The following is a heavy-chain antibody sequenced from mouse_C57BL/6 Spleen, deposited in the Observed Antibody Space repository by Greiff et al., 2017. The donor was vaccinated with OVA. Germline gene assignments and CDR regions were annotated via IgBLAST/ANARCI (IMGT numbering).Heavy chain of an antibody. V-gene: IGHV2-4*01. CDR2: IWSGGST. D-gene: IGHD2-10*02. Sequence: VQVVESGPGLVQPSQSLSIPCTVSGFSLTSSGVHWVRQPPGKGLEWLGVIWSGGSTAYNADFISRLSISTDNSKSQVFFKMNSLRADDTAIYYCAKVIPLDYARDYWGQGTSVTVSS. J-gene: IGHJ4*01. CDR1: GFSLTSSG. CDR3: AKVIPLDYARDY.